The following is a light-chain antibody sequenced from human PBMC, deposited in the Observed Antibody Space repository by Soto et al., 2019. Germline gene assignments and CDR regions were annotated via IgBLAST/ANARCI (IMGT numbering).Light chain of an antibody. CDR3: TSYTTTSTVI. J-gene: IGLJ2*01. CDR1: SSDVGGYNY. CDR2: DVN. V-gene: IGLV2-14*03. Sequence: QSALTEPASVSGSPGQSITISCTGTSSDVGGYNYVSWYQQHPGKAPKLLIYDVNNRPSGVSNRFSGSKFGNTASLTISGLQAEYEADYYCTSYTTTSTVIFGGGTKLTVL.